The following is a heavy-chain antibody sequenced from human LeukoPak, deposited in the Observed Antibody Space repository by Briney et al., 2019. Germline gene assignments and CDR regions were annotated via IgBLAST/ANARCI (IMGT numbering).Heavy chain of an antibody. CDR2: ISDSGGST. Sequence: GGSLRLSCAASGFTFSNYDMTWVRQAPGKGLEWVASISDSGGSTYYADSVKGRFTISRDNSKNTLYLQMTNLRAADTAVYYCAKDLSRAVAADWFDPWDQGSLVTVSS. CDR1: GFTFSNYD. V-gene: IGHV3-23*01. D-gene: IGHD6-19*01. J-gene: IGHJ5*02. CDR3: AKDLSRAVAADWFDP.